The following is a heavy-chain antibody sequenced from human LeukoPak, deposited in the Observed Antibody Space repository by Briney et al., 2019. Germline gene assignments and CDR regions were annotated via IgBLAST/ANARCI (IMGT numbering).Heavy chain of an antibody. D-gene: IGHD6-19*01. Sequence: SETLSLTCTVSGGSISSYYWSWIRQPAGKGLEWIGRIYTSGSTNYNPSLKSRVTVSVDTSKNQFSLKLSSVTAADTAVYYCAREARRIAVAGTHTYYYYGMDVWGQGTTVTVSS. J-gene: IGHJ6*02. CDR3: AREARRIAVAGTHTYYYYGMDV. CDR2: IYTSGST. V-gene: IGHV4-4*07. CDR1: GGSISSYY.